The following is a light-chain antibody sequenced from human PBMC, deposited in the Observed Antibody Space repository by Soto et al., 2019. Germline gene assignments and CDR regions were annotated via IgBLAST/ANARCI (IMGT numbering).Light chain of an antibody. CDR2: DAS. CDR3: QQFIDGWT. CDR1: QSINNR. V-gene: IGKV1-5*01. Sequence: IQMTQSPSTLSASIGYRFTITCRASQSINNRLAWYQQMPGKAPNLLIYDASTLESGVPSRFRGSGSETEFTLTISGLQPDDFATYYCQQFIDGWTFGQGTTVDIK. J-gene: IGKJ1*01.